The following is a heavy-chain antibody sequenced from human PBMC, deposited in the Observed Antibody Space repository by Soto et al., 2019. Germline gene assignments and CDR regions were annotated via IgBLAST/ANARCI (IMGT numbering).Heavy chain of an antibody. V-gene: IGHV3-30*03. CDR1: GFIFSRYG. CDR2: ISYDGGER. CDR3: ARYLPLYCRGHRNSGF. Sequence: QVQLVETGGGVVQSGGSLRLSCGGSGFIFSRYGMHWVRQAPGKGLVWVTGISYDGGERFYADSVNGRFTISRDNSKNRLDLQKSSLRPEDTAVYYCARYLPLYCRGHRNSGFWRQRTLVTVSS. J-gene: IGHJ4*02. D-gene: IGHD2-15*01.